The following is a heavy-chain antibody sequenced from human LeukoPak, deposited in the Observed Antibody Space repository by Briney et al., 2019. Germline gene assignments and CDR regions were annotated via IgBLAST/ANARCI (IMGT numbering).Heavy chain of an antibody. CDR1: GFSLSTSDVG. D-gene: IGHD3-16*01. J-gene: IGHJ6*02. CDR3: AHVRSLGGFFGGYDMDV. CDR2: IYWNDDK. V-gene: IGHV2-5*01. Sequence: SGPTLVKPTQTLALTCTFSGFSLSTSDVGVAWIRQAPGKALEWLTLIYWNDDKRYSPSLRSRLTITKDSSGNQVILTMTNMDPTDTATYFCAHVRSLGGFFGGYDMDVWGQGTTVTVSS.